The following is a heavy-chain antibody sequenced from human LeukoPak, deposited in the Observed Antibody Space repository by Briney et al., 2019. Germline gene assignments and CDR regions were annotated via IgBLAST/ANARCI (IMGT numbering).Heavy chain of an antibody. CDR1: GFTFSSYW. V-gene: IGHV3-74*01. D-gene: IGHD3-10*01. CDR3: ARVLGSQIDY. CDR2: INSDGSST. J-gene: IGHJ4*02. Sequence: PGGSLRLSCAASGFTFSSYWMHWVRQAPGKGLVWGSRINSDGSSTSYADSVKGRFTISRDNAKNTVYLQMNSLRAEDTAVYYCARVLGSQIDYWGQGTLVTVSS.